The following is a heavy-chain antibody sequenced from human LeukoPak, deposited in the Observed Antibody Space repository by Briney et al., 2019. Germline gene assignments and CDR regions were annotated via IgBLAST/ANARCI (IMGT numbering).Heavy chain of an antibody. CDR2: FDPEDGET. CDR3: ATAPSHCTNGVCYDLYY. J-gene: IGHJ4*02. V-gene: IGHV1-24*01. Sequence: GASVKVSCKVSGHTLTELSMHWVRQAPGKGLEWMGGFDPEDGETIYAQKFQGRVTMTEDTSTDTAYMELSSLRSEDTAVYYCATAPSHCTNGVCYDLYYWGQGTLVTVSS. D-gene: IGHD2-8*01. CDR1: GHTLTELS.